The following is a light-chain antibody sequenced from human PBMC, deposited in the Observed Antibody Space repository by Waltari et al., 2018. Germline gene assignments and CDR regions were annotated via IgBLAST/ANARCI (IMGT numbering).Light chain of an antibody. CDR1: QSISSRY. CDR2: GAS. CDR3: RQYGNADYS. J-gene: IGKJ2*03. V-gene: IGKV3-20*01. Sequence: EIVLTQSPGTLSLSPGERATLSCRASQSISSRYLAWYQQKPDQAPRLLLYGASSRATGMPDRFSGSGSGTDFTLTISRLEPDDFAVYYCRQYGNADYSFGQGTKLDIK.